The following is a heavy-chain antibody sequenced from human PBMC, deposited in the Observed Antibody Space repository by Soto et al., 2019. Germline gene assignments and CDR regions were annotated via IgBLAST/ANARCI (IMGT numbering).Heavy chain of an antibody. Sequence: ASVKVSCKASGYTFTSYDINWVRQATGQGLEWMGWMNPNSGNTGYAQKFQGRVTMTRNTSISTAYMELSSLRSEDTAVYYCARPYLGYCSGGSCFVYWGQGTLVTVSS. CDR1: GYTFTSYD. J-gene: IGHJ4*02. D-gene: IGHD2-15*01. V-gene: IGHV1-8*01. CDR2: MNPNSGNT. CDR3: ARPYLGYCSGGSCFVY.